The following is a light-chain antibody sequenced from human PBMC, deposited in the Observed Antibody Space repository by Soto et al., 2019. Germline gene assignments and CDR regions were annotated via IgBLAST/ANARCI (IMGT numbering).Light chain of an antibody. V-gene: IGKV3-20*01. CDR3: QQYGNSPFT. J-gene: IGKJ5*01. CDR1: QSIRSSL. CDR2: GAS. Sequence: EIVLTQSPGTLALSPGERATLSCRASQSIRSSLLAWYQQKPGQAPRLLIWGASSRTTGTPDRFSGSGSGTDFTLTIRSLEPEDFAVYYCQQYGNSPFTCGQGTRLEIK.